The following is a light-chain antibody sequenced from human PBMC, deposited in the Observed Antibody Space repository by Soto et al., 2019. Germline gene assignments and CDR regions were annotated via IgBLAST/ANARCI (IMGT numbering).Light chain of an antibody. CDR2: GAS. J-gene: IGKJ3*01. CDR1: QSVSSSY. Sequence: EIVLTQSPGTLSLSPGERATLSCRASQSVSSSYLAWYQQKPGQAPRLLIYGASSRATGIPDRFSGSGSGTEFTLTISRLEPEDFAVYFCQQYGCSPRLTFGPGTKVDIE. V-gene: IGKV3-20*01. CDR3: QQYGCSPRLT.